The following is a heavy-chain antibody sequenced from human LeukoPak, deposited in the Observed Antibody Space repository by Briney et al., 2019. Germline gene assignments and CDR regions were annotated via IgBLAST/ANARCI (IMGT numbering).Heavy chain of an antibody. Sequence: ASVKVSCKASGYTFTGYYMHWVRQAPGQGLEWMGWINPNSGGTNYAQKFQGRVTMTRNTSISTAYMELSSLRSEDTAVYYCAIESAFDIWGQGTTVTVSS. CDR1: GYTFTGYY. CDR2: INPNSGGT. J-gene: IGHJ3*02. V-gene: IGHV1-2*02. CDR3: AIESAFDI.